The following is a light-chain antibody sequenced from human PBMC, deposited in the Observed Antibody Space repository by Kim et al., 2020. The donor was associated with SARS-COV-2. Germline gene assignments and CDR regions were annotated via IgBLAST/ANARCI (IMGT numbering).Light chain of an antibody. J-gene: IGLJ3*02. CDR2: RDV. CDR3: CSWDGSLRAWV. V-gene: IGLV10-54*01. Sequence: QSVTLTCSGTYDNIGHQGASWLQQHPGRPPRLVSSRDVIRPSDVLDRFTSARSGNTASLTITGLQPEDEADYFCCSWDGSLRAWVFGDGTKLTVL. CDR1: YDNIGHQG.